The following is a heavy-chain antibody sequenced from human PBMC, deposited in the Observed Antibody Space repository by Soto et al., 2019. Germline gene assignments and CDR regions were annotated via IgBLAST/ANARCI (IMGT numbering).Heavy chain of an antibody. CDR1: GFMFSAYT. V-gene: IGHV3-21*06. Sequence: GGSLRLSCAASGFMFSAYTMNWVRQAPGKGLEWLSSISDDSSYIDYADSLRGRFTVSRDNARNSLYLQIASLGVEDTAVYYCATPYHFNHWGPGTLVTVSS. J-gene: IGHJ5*02. CDR2: ISDDSSYI. D-gene: IGHD3-16*01. CDR3: ATPYHFNH.